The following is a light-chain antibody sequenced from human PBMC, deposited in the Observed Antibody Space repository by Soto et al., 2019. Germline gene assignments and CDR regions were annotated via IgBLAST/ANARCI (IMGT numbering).Light chain of an antibody. Sequence: DIQMTQSPSTLSASVGDRVTITCRASQSISDLLAWYQQKPGKAPKLLIYEASNFKSGVPSRFSGSGSGTEYTLTISSLQPDDFASYYCQQYNGFWTFGQGTKVEIK. CDR3: QQYNGFWT. J-gene: IGKJ1*01. CDR2: EAS. V-gene: IGKV1-5*03. CDR1: QSISDL.